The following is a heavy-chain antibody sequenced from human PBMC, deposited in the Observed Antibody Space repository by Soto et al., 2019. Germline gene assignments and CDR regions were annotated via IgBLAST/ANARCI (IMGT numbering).Heavy chain of an antibody. D-gene: IGHD1-20*01. V-gene: IGHV3-23*01. CDR3: ARAYNELARLDQFKF. CDR2: INGRGDET. CDR1: GFTFIDYA. J-gene: IGHJ4*02. Sequence: GSLRLSCAASGFTFIDYAMTCLRQSAFKWLEWLSSINGRGDETFYMDSAKGRFTISRDNAKNTLYLHMSSLRADDTATYFCARAYNELARLDQFKFWGLGTLVTVSS.